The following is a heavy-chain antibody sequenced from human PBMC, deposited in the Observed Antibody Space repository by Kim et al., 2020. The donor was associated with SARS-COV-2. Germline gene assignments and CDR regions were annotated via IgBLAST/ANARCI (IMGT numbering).Heavy chain of an antibody. V-gene: IGHV4-34*01. D-gene: IGHD6-19*01. CDR2: INHSGST. CDR1: GGSFSGYY. CDR3: ARRGRGSGWLFDY. Sequence: SETLSLTCAVYGGSFSGYYWSWIRQPPGKGLEWIGEINHSGSTNYNPSLKSRVTISVDTSKNQFSLKLSSVTAADTAVYYCARRGRGSGWLFDYWGQGTLVTVSS. J-gene: IGHJ4*02.